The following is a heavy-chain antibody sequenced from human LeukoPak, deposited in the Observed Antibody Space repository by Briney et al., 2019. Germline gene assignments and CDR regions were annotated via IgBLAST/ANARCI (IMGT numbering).Heavy chain of an antibody. CDR2: IYSGGNT. J-gene: IGHJ6*02. CDR1: GFTVSSNY. CDR3: ARASSDLENYYYYGMDV. D-gene: IGHD1-1*01. V-gene: IGHV3-53*01. Sequence: GGSLRLYCAASGFTVSSNYMSWVRQAPGKGLEWVSVIYSGGNTYYADSVKGRFTISRDNSKNTLYLQMNSLRAEDTAVYYCARASSDLENYYYYGMDVWGQGTTVTVSS.